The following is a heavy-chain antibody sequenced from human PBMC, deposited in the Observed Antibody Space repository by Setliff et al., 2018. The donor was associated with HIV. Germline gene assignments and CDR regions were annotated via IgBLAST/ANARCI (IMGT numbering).Heavy chain of an antibody. CDR1: GFIFDDYA. D-gene: IGHD6-6*01. CDR2: ISWNSGNI. CDR3: AKGHSASTAARGYYFDY. J-gene: IGHJ4*02. Sequence: GGSLRLSCAASGFIFDDYAMHWVRQPPGKGLEWVSGISWNSGNIVYADSVKGRFTISRDNAKNSLYMQMNSLRSEDTALYYCAKGHSASTAARGYYFDYWGQGTLVTVSS. V-gene: IGHV3-9*01.